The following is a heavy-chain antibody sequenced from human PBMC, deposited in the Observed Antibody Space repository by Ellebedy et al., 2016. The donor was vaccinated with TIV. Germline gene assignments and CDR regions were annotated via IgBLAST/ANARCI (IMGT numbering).Heavy chain of an antibody. Sequence: PGGSLRLSCAASGFTFSTYGIHWVRQAPGKGLEWVAVISYDGSDKYYADSVKGRFTISRDNSKNTLYLQMNSLRAEDTAVYYCAKDQGGYRYGLGDYWGQGTLVTVSS. CDR2: ISYDGSDK. J-gene: IGHJ4*02. CDR3: AKDQGGYRYGLGDY. CDR1: GFTFSTYG. V-gene: IGHV3-30*18. D-gene: IGHD5-18*01.